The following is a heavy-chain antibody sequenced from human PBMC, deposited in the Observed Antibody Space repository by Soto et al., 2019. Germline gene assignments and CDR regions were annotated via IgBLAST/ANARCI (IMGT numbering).Heavy chain of an antibody. J-gene: IGHJ6*03. CDR1: GGSFSGYY. D-gene: IGHD5-12*01. CDR3: ARVFVRGNAVYSGYQKRFPLGHYYYYMDV. CDR2: INHSGST. V-gene: IGHV4-34*01. Sequence: SETLSLTCAVYGGSFSGYYWSWIRQPPGKGLEWIGEINHSGSTNYNPSLKSRVTISVDTSKNQFSLKLSSVTAADTAVYYCARVFVRGNAVYSGYQKRFPLGHYYYYMDVWGKGTTVTVSS.